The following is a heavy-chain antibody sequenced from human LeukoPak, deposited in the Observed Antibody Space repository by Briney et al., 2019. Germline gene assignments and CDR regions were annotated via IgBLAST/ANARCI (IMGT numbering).Heavy chain of an antibody. V-gene: IGHV3-23*01. CDR2: ISGSGGST. Sequence: PGGSLRLSCAASGFTFSSYAMTWVRQAPWKGLDWVSAISGSGGSTYYADSVKGRFTISRDNSKNTLYLQMNSLRAEDTAVYYCAKGPNYYDSSGYFWGQGTLVTVSS. CDR3: AKGPNYYDSSGYF. CDR1: GFTFSSYA. D-gene: IGHD3-22*01. J-gene: IGHJ4*02.